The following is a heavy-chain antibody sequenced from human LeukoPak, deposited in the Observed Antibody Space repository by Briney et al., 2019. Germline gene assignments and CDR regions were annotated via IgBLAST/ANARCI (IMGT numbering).Heavy chain of an antibody. V-gene: IGHV1-69*04. D-gene: IGHD6-13*01. CDR1: GGTFSSYA. Sequence: PWASVKVSCKASGGTFSSYAISWVRQAPGQGLEWMGRIIPILGIANYAQKFQGRVTITADKSTSTAYMELSSLRSEDTAVYYCARDFAAAAGGDYWGQGTLVTVSS. J-gene: IGHJ4*02. CDR3: ARDFAAAAGGDY. CDR2: IIPILGIA.